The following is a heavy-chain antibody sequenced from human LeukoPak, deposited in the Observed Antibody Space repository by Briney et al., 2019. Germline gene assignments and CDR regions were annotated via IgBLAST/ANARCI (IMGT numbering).Heavy chain of an antibody. CDR1: GFTVSSNY. V-gene: IGHV3-53*01. Sequence: SGGSLRLSCAASGFTVSSNYMSWVRQAPGKGLEWVSVIYSGGSTYYADSVKGRFTISRDNSKNTLYLQMNSLRAEDTAVYYCARQPLSGSYYGVYDYWGQGTLVTVSS. D-gene: IGHD1-26*01. CDR3: ARQPLSGSYYGVYDY. CDR2: IYSGGST. J-gene: IGHJ4*02.